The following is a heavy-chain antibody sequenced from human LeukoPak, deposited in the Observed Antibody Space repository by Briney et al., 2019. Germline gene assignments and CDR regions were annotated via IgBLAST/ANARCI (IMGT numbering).Heavy chain of an antibody. CDR2: INPSGGST. CDR1: GYTFSNYG. V-gene: IGHV1-46*01. J-gene: IGHJ6*03. Sequence: ASVKVSCKASGYTFSNYGISWLRQAPGQGLEWMGIINPSGGSTSYAQKFQGRVTMTRDMSTSTVYMELSSLRSEDTAVYYCARAARAYSGYEPYYYYYYMDVWGKGTTVTVSS. D-gene: IGHD5-12*01. CDR3: ARAARAYSGYEPYYYYYYMDV.